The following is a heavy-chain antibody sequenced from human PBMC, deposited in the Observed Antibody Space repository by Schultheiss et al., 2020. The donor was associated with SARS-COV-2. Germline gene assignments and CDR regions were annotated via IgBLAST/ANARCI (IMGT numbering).Heavy chain of an antibody. CDR2: ISAYNGNT. D-gene: IGHD3-22*01. CDR1: GYTFTGYY. CDR3: ASLARYDSSGYYYVGDDAFDI. Sequence: ASVKVSCKASGYTFTGYYMHWVRQAPGQGLEWMGWISAYNGNTNYAQKLQGRVTMTTDTSTSTAYMELSSLRSEDTAVYYCASLARYDSSGYYYVGDDAFDIWGRGTMVTGSS. V-gene: IGHV1-18*04. J-gene: IGHJ3*02.